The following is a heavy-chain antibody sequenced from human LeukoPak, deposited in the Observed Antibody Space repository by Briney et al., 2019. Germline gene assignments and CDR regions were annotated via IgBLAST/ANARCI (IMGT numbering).Heavy chain of an antibody. J-gene: IGHJ4*02. CDR3: VKDLFPESSWYDDY. CDR1: GFTFSSYA. V-gene: IGHV3-64D*06. D-gene: IGHD6-13*01. CDR2: ISSNGGST. Sequence: GRTLRLSCSASGFTFSSYAMHWVRQAPGKGLEYVSAISSNGGSTYYAHSVKGRFTISRDNSKNTLYLQMSSLRAEDTAVYYCVKDLFPESSWYDDYWGQGTLVTVSS.